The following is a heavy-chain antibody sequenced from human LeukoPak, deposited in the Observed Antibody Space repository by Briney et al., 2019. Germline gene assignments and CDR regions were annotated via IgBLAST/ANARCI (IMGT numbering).Heavy chain of an antibody. CDR2: ISSSGSTI. J-gene: IGHJ4*02. CDR3: TRALYYYGSGADY. D-gene: IGHD3-10*01. Sequence: PGGALRLSCAAPGFTFSSYEMNWVRQAPGRGLEWVSYISSSGSTIYYAGSVKGRFTISRDNAKKSLNLQMNSLRAEDTAVYYCTRALYYYGSGADYWGQGTLVTVSS. V-gene: IGHV3-48*03. CDR1: GFTFSSYE.